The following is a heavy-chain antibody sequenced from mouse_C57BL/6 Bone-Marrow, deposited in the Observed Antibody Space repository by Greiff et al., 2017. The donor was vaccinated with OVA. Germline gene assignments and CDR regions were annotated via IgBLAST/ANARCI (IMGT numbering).Heavy chain of an antibody. J-gene: IGHJ1*03. CDR3: ARYGSSHWYFDV. V-gene: IGHV3-8*01. CDR2: ISYSGST. Sequence: EVQLVESGPGLAKPSQTLSLTCSVTGYSITSDYWNWIQKFPGNKLEYMGYISYSGSTYYNPSLKSRISITRDTSKNQYYLQLNSVTTEDTATYYCARYGSSHWYFDVWGTGTTVTVSS. D-gene: IGHD1-1*01. CDR1: GYSITSDY.